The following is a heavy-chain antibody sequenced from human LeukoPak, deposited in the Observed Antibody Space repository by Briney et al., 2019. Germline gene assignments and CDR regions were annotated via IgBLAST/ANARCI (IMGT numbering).Heavy chain of an antibody. V-gene: IGHV3-11*01. CDR1: GFTFSDYY. J-gene: IGHJ3*02. Sequence: PGGSLRLSCAASGFTFSDYYMSWIRQAPGKGLEWVSYISSSGSTIYYADSVKGRFTISRDNAKNSLYLQMSSLRAEDTAVYYCARTEYYYDSYGAFDIWGQGTMVTVSS. CDR2: ISSSGSTI. CDR3: ARTEYYYDSYGAFDI. D-gene: IGHD3-22*01.